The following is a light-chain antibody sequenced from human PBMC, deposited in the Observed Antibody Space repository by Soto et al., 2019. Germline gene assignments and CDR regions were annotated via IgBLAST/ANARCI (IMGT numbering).Light chain of an antibody. CDR3: CPSQPQITYV. CDR2: RGT. CDR1: SSDVGAYDA. V-gene: IGLV2-23*01. Sequence: QSFVPHHASLSGSPGQSVTISCTGTSSDVGAYDAVSWYQQHPGKAPQVIIYRGTKRPSGVSTRFSGSVSGNTASLTVSGLQVEEEAEYFCCPSQPQITYVFETGPGSPS. J-gene: IGLJ1*01.